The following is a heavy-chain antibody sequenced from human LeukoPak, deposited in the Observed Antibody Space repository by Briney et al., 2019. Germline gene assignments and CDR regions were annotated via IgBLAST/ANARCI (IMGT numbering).Heavy chain of an antibody. V-gene: IGHV3-33*06. CDR3: AKWSGDYPSYYLDY. CDR1: GFNFSSFV. D-gene: IGHD4-17*01. CDR2: IWYDGSNK. J-gene: IGHJ4*02. Sequence: GGSLRLSCAASGFNFSSFVMHWVRQAPGKGLEWVAVIWYDGSNKYYADSVKGRFTISRDASKNTVYLQMNSLRAEDTAVYSCAKWSGDYPSYYLDYWGQGTLVTVSS.